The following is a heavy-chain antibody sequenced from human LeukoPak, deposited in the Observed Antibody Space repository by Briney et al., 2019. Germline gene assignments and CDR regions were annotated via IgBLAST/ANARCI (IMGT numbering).Heavy chain of an antibody. CDR3: AKDGDSSGYYWDS. D-gene: IGHD3-22*01. J-gene: IGHJ4*02. V-gene: IGHV3-23*01. CDR1: GFTFNNYA. Sequence: GGSLRLSCAASGFTFNNYAMSWVRQAPGEGLEWVSAISGGGDSTYYADSVKGRFTISRDNSNNMLYLQMNSLRADDTAVYFCAKDGDSSGYYWDSWGQGTLVTVSS. CDR2: ISGGGDST.